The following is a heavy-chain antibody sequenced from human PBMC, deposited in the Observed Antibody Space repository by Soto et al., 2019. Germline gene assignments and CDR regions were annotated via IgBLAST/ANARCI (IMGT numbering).Heavy chain of an antibody. D-gene: IGHD3-10*01. V-gene: IGHV3-21*01. J-gene: IGHJ4*02. CDR1: GFTFSSYS. Sequence: GGSLRLSCAASGFTFSSYSMNWVRQAPGKGLEWVSSISSSSSYIYYADSVKGRFTISRDNAKNSLYLQMNSLRAEDTAVYYCAGAQADGSGSYFDYWGQGTLVTVSS. CDR2: ISSSSSYI. CDR3: AGAQADGSGSYFDY.